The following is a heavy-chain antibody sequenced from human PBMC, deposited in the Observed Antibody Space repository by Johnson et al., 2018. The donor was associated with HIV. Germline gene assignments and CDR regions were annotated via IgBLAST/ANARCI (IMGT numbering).Heavy chain of an antibody. CDR1: GFTFGDYA. V-gene: IGHV3-49*03. D-gene: IGHD3-22*01. CDR2: IRSKAYGETT. Sequence: VHLVESGGDLVQPGRSLRLSCSTSGFTFGDYAMSWFRQAPPKGLEWVSFIRSKAYGETTEYAASLKARFTISSNNSKSITFLQMDSLKTEDTAVYYCARGSRYTYDYDDVHLLQAFDVWGQGTMVTVSS. J-gene: IGHJ3*01. CDR3: ARGSRYTYDYDDVHLLQAFDV.